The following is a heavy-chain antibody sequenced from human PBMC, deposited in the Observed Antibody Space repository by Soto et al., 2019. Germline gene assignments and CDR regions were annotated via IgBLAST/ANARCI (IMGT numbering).Heavy chain of an antibody. CDR2: VYFSGNT. V-gene: IGHV4-59*01. CDR3: GSVRPSGYVLS. CDR1: CGSLSSYY. Sequence: KASETLSLTCTVSCGSLSSYYWTWIRQSPGKGLEWIGYVYFSGNTNYNPSLKSRVTISIDTSKNQFSLRLASVTAADTAFYYCGSVRPSGYVLSWGQGTPVTVSS. J-gene: IGHJ5*02. D-gene: IGHD6-25*01.